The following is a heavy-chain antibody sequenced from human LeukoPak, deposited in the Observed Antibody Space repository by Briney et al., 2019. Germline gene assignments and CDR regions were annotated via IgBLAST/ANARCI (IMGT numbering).Heavy chain of an antibody. CDR3: ARDSSGWGGNNWFDP. CDR1: GFTFSSYS. J-gene: IGHJ5*02. D-gene: IGHD6-19*01. Sequence: PGGSLRLSCAASGFTFSSYSMDWVRQAPGKGLEWVSNIGTSSTTIYYADSVKGRFTISRDNSKNTSYLEMNSLKPEDTALYYCARDSSGWGGNNWFDPWGQGTLVTVSS. V-gene: IGHV3-48*01. CDR2: IGTSSTTI.